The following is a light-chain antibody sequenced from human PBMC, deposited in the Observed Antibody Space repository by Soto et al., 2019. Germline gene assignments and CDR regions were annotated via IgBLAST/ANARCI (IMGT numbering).Light chain of an antibody. CDR3: LQYSCHSWT. J-gene: IGKJ1*01. CDR1: QDSDKY. Sequence: DKQCSPPPSPLSSNIGDRLTVTSQASQDSDKYLSWYQQKQGKXXEXXIFDASNLKSGVSSRFSGSGSGTEETITISRLQSDDVEPYFGLQYSCHSWTFGQGTKVDIK. CDR2: DAS. V-gene: IGKV1-33*01.